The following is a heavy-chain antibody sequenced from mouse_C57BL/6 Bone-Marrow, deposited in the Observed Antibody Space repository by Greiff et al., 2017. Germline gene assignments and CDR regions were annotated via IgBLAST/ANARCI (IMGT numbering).Heavy chain of an antibody. CDR2: FDPNSGGT. CDR1: GYTFTSYR. V-gene: IGHV1-72*01. Sequence: QVQLQQPGAELVKPGASVKLSCKASGYTFTSYRMHWVKQRPGRGLEWIGRFDPNSGGTKYNEKFKSKATLTVDKPSSTAYMQLSSLASEDSAVYYSARDGSRWYFDVWGTGTTVTVSS. J-gene: IGHJ1*03. D-gene: IGHD1-1*01. CDR3: ARDGSRWYFDV.